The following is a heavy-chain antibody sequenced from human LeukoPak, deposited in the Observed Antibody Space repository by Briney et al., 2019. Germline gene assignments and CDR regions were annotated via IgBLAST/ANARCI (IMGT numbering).Heavy chain of an antibody. Sequence: ASVKVSCKASGYTFTGHYMHWVRQAPGQGLEWMGWINPNSGGTNYAQKFQGRVTMTRDTSISTAYMELSRLRSDDTAVYYCARDNLGVWFGELFSWFDPWGQGTLVTVSS. CDR2: INPNSGGT. V-gene: IGHV1-2*02. CDR3: ARDNLGVWFGELFSWFDP. J-gene: IGHJ5*02. CDR1: GYTFTGHY. D-gene: IGHD3-10*01.